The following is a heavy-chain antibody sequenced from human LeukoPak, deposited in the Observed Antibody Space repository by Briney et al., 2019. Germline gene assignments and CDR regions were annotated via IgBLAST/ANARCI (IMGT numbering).Heavy chain of an antibody. CDR3: ARDTAMEKFDY. D-gene: IGHD5-18*01. CDR1: GGTLSSYA. V-gene: IGHV1-69*04. Sequence: GASVKVSCKASGGTLSSYAISWVRQAPGQGLEWMGRIIPILGIANYAQKFQGRVTITADKSTSTAYMELSSLRSEDTAVYYCARDTAMEKFDYWGQGTLVTVSS. CDR2: IIPILGIA. J-gene: IGHJ4*02.